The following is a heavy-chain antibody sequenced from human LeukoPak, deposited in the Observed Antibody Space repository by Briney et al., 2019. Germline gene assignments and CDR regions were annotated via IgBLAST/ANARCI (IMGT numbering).Heavy chain of an antibody. D-gene: IGHD6-13*01. J-gene: IGHJ4*02. CDR1: GYSFTSYW. CDR2: IYPGDSDT. Sequence: GESLQISCKGSGYSFTSYWIGWVRQMPGKGLEWMGIIYPGDSDTRYSPSFQGQVTISTDKSISTAYLQWSSLKASDTAMYYCARQEGLRSAAGDYYLDHWGQGTLVTVSS. V-gene: IGHV5-51*01. CDR3: ARQEGLRSAAGDYYLDH.